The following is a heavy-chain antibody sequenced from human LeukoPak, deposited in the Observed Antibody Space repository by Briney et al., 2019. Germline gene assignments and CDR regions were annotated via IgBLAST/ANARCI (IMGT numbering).Heavy chain of an antibody. CDR2: IYYSEST. J-gene: IGHJ4*02. D-gene: IGHD2-2*02. Sequence: ASETLSLTCTVSGGSISSGGYYWSWIRQHPGMGLVWIGYIYYSESTYGNPSLKSRVIMRVDTSKIQFSLKLSSVTAASTAVYYCARYCSSTSCYTGNPPHFDYWGQGTLVTVSS. CDR1: GGSISSGGYY. V-gene: IGHV4-31*03. CDR3: ARYCSSTSCYTGNPPHFDY.